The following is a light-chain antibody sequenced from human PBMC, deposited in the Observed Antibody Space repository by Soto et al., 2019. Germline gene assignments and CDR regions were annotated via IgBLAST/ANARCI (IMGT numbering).Light chain of an antibody. CDR3: ETWDSNSVV. CDR1: SGHSSYI. V-gene: IGLV4-60*03. Sequence: QTVVTQSSSASASLGSSVKLTCTLSSGHSSYIIAWHQQQPGKAPRYLMKLEGSGSYSKGSGVPDRFSGSSSGADRYLTISTLQSEDEADYYCETWDSNSVVFGGGTKLTVL. CDR2: LEGSGSY. J-gene: IGLJ2*01.